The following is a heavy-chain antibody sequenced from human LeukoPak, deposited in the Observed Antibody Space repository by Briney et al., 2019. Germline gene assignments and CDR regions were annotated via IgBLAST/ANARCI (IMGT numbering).Heavy chain of an antibody. V-gene: IGHV3-21*06. J-gene: IGHJ6*03. CDR2: ITSSGSYI. CDR1: GFSLSNYN. D-gene: IGHD1-26*01. CDR3: ARDPYSGTYGGYYYYYMDV. Sequence: PGGSLRLSCAASGFSLSNYNMNWARQAPGKGLEWVSSITSSGSYIYYADSVKGRFTISRDNAENSLYLQMNSLRAEDTAVYYCARDPYSGTYGGYYYYYMDVWGKGTTVTVSS.